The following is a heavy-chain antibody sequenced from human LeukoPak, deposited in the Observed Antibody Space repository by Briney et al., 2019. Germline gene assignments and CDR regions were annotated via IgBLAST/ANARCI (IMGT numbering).Heavy chain of an antibody. Sequence: GSLRLSCAASGFTFSSYGMHWVRQAPGKGLEWVAVISYDGSNKYYADSVKGRFTISRDNSKNTLYLQMNSLRAEDTAVYYCAKEGITMVRGAIPPDYWGQGTLVTVSS. D-gene: IGHD3-10*01. J-gene: IGHJ4*02. V-gene: IGHV3-30*18. CDR1: GFTFSSYG. CDR3: AKEGITMVRGAIPPDY. CDR2: ISYDGSNK.